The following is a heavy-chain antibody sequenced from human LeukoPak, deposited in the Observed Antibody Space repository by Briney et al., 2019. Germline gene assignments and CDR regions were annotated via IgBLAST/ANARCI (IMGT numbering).Heavy chain of an antibody. CDR2: IYTSGST. V-gene: IGHV4-4*07. CDR3: ARLESRVV. J-gene: IGHJ6*04. CDR1: GYSFTSYW. Sequence: ESLKISCKGSGYSFTSYWIGWVRQMPGKGLEWIGRIYTSGSTNYNPSLKSRVTMSVGTSKNQFSLKLSSVTAADTAVYYCARLESRVVWGKGTTVTVSS. D-gene: IGHD3-3*01.